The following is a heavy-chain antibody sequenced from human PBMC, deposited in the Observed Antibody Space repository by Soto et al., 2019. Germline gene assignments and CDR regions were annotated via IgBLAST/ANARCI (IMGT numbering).Heavy chain of an antibody. V-gene: IGHV1-18*01. CDR1: GYTFTSYG. D-gene: IGHD6-25*01. CDR2: ISAYNGNT. CDR3: ARHRLPIWGSPLVFDY. Sequence: GASVKVSCKASGYTFTSYGISWVRQAPGQGLEWMGWISAYNGNTNYAQKLQGRVTMTTDTSTSTAYMELRSLRSDDTAVYYCARHRLPIWGSPLVFDYWGQGTLVTSPQ. J-gene: IGHJ4*02.